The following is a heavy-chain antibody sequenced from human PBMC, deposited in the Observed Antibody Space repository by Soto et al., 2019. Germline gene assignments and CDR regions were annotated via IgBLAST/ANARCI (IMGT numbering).Heavy chain of an antibody. CDR1: GFTFSSYT. D-gene: IGHD4-17*01. J-gene: IGHJ4*02. Sequence: PGWSLRLSCAASGFTFSSYTMHWVRQAPGKGLEWVAFISYDGRNKNYADSVKGRFTISRDNSKNTLYLQMNSLRAEDTAVYYCAKDRGVEXTTRFFDYWGQGTLVTVSS. CDR2: ISYDGRNK. CDR3: AKDRGVEXTTRFFDY. V-gene: IGHV3-30*04.